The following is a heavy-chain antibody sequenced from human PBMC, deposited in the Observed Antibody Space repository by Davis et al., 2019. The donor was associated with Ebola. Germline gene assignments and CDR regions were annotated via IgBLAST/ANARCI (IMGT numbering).Heavy chain of an antibody. D-gene: IGHD3-10*01. V-gene: IGHV4-39*01. Sequence: MPSGTLSLTCTVSGGSISSSSYYWGWIRQPPGKGLEWIGSIYYSGSTYYNPSLKSRVTISVDTSKNQFSLKLSSVTAADTAEYYCARLLFSYYGSGSYRHYGMDVWGQGTTVTVSS. CDR3: ARLLFSYYGSGSYRHYGMDV. J-gene: IGHJ6*02. CDR1: GGSISSSSYY. CDR2: IYYSGST.